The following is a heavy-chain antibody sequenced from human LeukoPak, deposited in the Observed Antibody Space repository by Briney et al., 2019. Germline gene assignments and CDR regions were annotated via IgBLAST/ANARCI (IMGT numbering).Heavy chain of an antibody. CDR3: ARRGLYCSGGSCFFFDY. V-gene: IGHV4-38-2*01. D-gene: IGHD2-15*01. J-gene: IGHJ4*02. CDR1: GYSISSGYY. CDR2: IYHSGST. Sequence: PSETLSLTCAVSGYSISSGYYWGWVRQPPGKGLEWIGSIYHSGSTYYNPSLKSRVTISVDTSKNQFSLKLSSVTAADTAVYYCARRGLYCSGGSCFFFDYWGQGTLVTVSS.